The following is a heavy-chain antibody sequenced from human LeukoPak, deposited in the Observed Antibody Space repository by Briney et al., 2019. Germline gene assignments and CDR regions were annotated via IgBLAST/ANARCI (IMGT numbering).Heavy chain of an antibody. CDR3: ARDQGEYSGYDLFLDY. D-gene: IGHD5-12*01. CDR1: GYTFTSYY. Sequence: ASVKVSCKASGYTFTSYYMHWVRQAPGQGLEWTGWINPNNGGTNYAQKFQGRVTMTRDTSISTAYMELSRLRSDDTAVYYCARDQGEYSGYDLFLDYWGQGTLVTVSS. CDR2: INPNNGGT. J-gene: IGHJ4*02. V-gene: IGHV1-2*02.